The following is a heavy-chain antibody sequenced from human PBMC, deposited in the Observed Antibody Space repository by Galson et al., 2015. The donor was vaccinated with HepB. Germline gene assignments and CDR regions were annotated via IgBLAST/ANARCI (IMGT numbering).Heavy chain of an antibody. V-gene: IGHV3-30*04. D-gene: IGHD2-2*01. J-gene: IGHJ3*02. Sequence: SLRLSCAASGFTFSSYAMHWVRQAPGKGLEWVAVISYDGSNKYYADSVKGRFTISRDNSKNTLYLQMNSLRAEDTAVYYCARVSKRGTSWRGAFDIWGQGTMVTVSS. CDR3: ARVSKRGTSWRGAFDI. CDR2: ISYDGSNK. CDR1: GFTFSSYA.